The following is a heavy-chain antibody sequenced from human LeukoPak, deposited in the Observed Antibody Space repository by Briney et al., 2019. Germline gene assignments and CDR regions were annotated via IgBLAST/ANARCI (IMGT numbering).Heavy chain of an antibody. CDR1: GGSFSGYY. D-gene: IGHD2-2*01. CDR3: ARIIKGVVVVPAAMWAKYYYYYMDV. J-gene: IGHJ6*03. Sequence: SETLSLTCAVYGGSFSGYYWSWIRQPPGKGLEWIGEINHSGSTNYNPSLKSRVTISVDTSKNQFSLKLSSVTAADTAVYYCARIIKGVVVVPAAMWAKYYYYYMDVWGKGTTVTISS. V-gene: IGHV4-34*01. CDR2: INHSGST.